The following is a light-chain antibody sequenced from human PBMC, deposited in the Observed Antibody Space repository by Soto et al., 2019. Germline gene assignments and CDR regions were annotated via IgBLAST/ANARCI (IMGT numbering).Light chain of an antibody. CDR3: QQYNSYWT. Sequence: IQMPQSPSPLSASLGDRFTITCRASQSISSWLAWYQQKPGKAPKLLIYKASSLESGVPSRFSGSGSGTEFTLTISSLQPDDFATYYCQQYNSYWTFGQGTKVDIK. CDR1: QSISSW. J-gene: IGKJ1*01. V-gene: IGKV1-5*03. CDR2: KAS.